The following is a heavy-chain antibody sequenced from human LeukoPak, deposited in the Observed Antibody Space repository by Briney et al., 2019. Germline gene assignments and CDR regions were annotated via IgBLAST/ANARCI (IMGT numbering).Heavy chain of an antibody. CDR1: GGTFSSYA. Sequence: SVKVSCKASGGTFSSYAISWVRQAPGQGLEWMGVIIPMFGTTTYAQRFQGRVTITAGKSTSTAYMELSSLRSEDTAVYYCARDSYRTRNYNWFDPWGQGTLVTVSS. D-gene: IGHD1-7*01. CDR3: ARDSYRTRNYNWFDP. V-gene: IGHV1-69*06. J-gene: IGHJ5*02. CDR2: IIPMFGTT.